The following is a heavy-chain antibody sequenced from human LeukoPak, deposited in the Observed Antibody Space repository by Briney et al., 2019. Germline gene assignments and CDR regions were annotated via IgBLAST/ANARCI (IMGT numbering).Heavy chain of an antibody. CDR1: GGSFSGDY. D-gene: IGHD6-13*01. CDR2: INRSGRA. V-gene: IGHV4-34*01. CDR3: ARGTSYRWQQLASFDS. J-gene: IGHJ4*02. Sequence: PSETLSLTCAVYGGSFSGDYWSWIRQPPGKGLEWIGDINRSGRAVYNTSLKSRVIISVDTSKNQFSLKVNSVTAADTAVYYCARGTSYRWQQLASFDSWGQGTLVTVSS.